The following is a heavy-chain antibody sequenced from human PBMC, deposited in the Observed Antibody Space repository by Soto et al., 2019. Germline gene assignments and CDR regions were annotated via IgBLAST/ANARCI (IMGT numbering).Heavy chain of an antibody. V-gene: IGHV3-23*01. CDR3: ASRSSGWYFDY. D-gene: IGHD6-19*01. CDR1: GFTFSSYA. Sequence: EVQLLESGGGLVQPGGSLRLSCAASGFTFSSYAMTWVRQAPGKGLEWVSVISGSGGSTYYADSVKGRFTISRDNSKTTLSLQVNSLRAEATAVYYCASRSSGWYFDYWGQGTLVTVSS. J-gene: IGHJ4*02. CDR2: ISGSGGST.